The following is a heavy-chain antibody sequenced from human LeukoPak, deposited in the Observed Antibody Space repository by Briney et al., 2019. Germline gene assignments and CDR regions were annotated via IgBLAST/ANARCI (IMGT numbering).Heavy chain of an antibody. V-gene: IGHV3-66*02. J-gene: IGHJ6*03. CDR1: GFTVSSNY. CDR3: ARAKVEVRGVISIFMDV. D-gene: IGHD3-10*01. Sequence: QTGGSLRLSCAASGFTVSSNYMSWVRQAPGKGLEWVSVIYSGGSTYYADSVKGRFTISRDNSKNTLYLQMNSLRAEDTAVYYCARAKVEVRGVISIFMDVWGKGTTVAVSS. CDR2: IYSGGST.